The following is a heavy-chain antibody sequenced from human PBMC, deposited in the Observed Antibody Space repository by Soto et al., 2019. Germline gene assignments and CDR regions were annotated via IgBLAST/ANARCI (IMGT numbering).Heavy chain of an antibody. J-gene: IGHJ4*02. Sequence: QVQLVQSGAEVKKPGSSVRVSCKASGDTFTFYSINWVRQAPGLGLEWMGRINPILSMSNYAQRFQGRVTMTAEKSTSTDYMELSSLRSEDTAMYFCASSYGSGYRAFDYWGQGALVTVSS. CDR3: ASSYGSGYRAFDY. V-gene: IGHV1-69*02. CDR2: INPILSMS. D-gene: IGHD3-10*01. CDR1: GDTFTFYS.